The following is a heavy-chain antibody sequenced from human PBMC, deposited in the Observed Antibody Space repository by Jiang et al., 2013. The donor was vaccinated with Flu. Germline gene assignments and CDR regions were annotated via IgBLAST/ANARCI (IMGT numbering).Heavy chain of an antibody. J-gene: IGHJ4*02. CDR2: ITGDGDST. Sequence: VQLVESGGGLVQPGGSLRLSCAASGFTFSSYAMSWVRQAPGKGLEWVSTITGDGDSTYYAASVRGRFTISRDNSKNTLYLQMNSLRAEDTAVYYCAKGISVARISEGFDFWGQGTLVTVSS. CDR1: GFTFSSYA. D-gene: IGHD6-19*01. V-gene: IGHV3-23*04. CDR3: AKGISVARISEGFDF.